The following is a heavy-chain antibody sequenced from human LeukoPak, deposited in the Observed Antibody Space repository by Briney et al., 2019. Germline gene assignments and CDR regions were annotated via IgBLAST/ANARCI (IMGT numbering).Heavy chain of an antibody. J-gene: IGHJ4*02. D-gene: IGHD4-17*01. CDR3: AKDGMTTVTRPDY. CDR1: GFTVGSYG. CDR2: ISDDGNNK. V-gene: IGHV3-30*18. Sequence: GGSLRLSCAASGFTVGSYGMHWVRQAPGKGLEWVAVISDDGNNKYYADSVKGRFTISRDNSKNTLYLQMNSLRAEDTAVYYCAKDGMTTVTRPDYWGQGTLVTVSS.